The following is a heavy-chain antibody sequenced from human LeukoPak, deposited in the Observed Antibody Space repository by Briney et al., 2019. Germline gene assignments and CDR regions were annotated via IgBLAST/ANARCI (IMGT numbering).Heavy chain of an antibody. CDR2: IIPIFGTA. V-gene: IGHV1-69*13. Sequence: GASVKVSCKASGGTFSSYAISWVQQAPGQGLEWMGGIIPIFGTANYAQKFQGRVTITADESTSTAYMELSSLRSEDTAVYYCSGSLDYGGYYYDSIDYWGQGTLVTVSS. J-gene: IGHJ4*02. CDR1: GGTFSSYA. D-gene: IGHD3-22*01. CDR3: SGSLDYGGYYYDSIDY.